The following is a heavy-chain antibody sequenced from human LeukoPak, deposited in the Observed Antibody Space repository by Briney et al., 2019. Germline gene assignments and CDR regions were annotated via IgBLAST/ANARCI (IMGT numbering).Heavy chain of an antibody. J-gene: IGHJ4*02. CDR1: GFTFSSYA. D-gene: IGHD6-6*01. Sequence: GGSLRLSCAASGFTFSSYAMSWVRQAPGKGLEWVSAISGSGGSTYHADSVKGRFTISRDNSKNTLYLQMNSLRAEDTAACYCAGIAARPAYYFDYWGQGTLVTVSS. CDR3: AGIAARPAYYFDY. V-gene: IGHV3-23*01. CDR2: ISGSGGST.